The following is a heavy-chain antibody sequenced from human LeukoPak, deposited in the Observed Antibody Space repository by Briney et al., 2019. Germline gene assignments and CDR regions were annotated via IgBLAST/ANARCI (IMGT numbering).Heavy chain of an antibody. CDR1: GVSFSGYY. J-gene: IGHJ5*02. Sequence: SETLSLTCAVYGVSFSGYYWSWIRQPPGKGLEWIGEINHSGSTNYNPSLKSRVTISVDTSKNQFSLKLSSVTAADTAVYYCARGPGFVVVVIEPHWFDPWGQGTLVTVSS. D-gene: IGHD2-15*01. CDR3: ARGPGFVVVVIEPHWFDP. V-gene: IGHV4-34*01. CDR2: INHSGST.